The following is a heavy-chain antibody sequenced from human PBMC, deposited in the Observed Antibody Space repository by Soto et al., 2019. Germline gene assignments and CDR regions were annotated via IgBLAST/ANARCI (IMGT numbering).Heavy chain of an antibody. V-gene: IGHV4-31*03. J-gene: IGHJ4*02. CDR1: GGSISSGGYS. D-gene: IGHD2-21*01. CDR3: ARGYCGNFDY. CDR2: IYYSGST. Sequence: QVQLQESGPGLVKPSQTLSLTCTVSGGSISSGGYSWSWIRQHPGKGLEWIGYIYYSGSTYYNPYIRSSITISRYTSKIPFDLKFSSVTATDTYVYYCARGYCGNFDYLGVGTLVTVSS.